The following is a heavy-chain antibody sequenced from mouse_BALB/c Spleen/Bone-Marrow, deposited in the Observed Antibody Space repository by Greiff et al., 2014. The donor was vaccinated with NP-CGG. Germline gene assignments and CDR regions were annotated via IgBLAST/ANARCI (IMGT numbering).Heavy chain of an antibody. V-gene: IGHV1S130*01. D-gene: IGHD1-2*01. CDR1: GYTFTSSW. J-gene: IGHJ2*01. CDR2: IHPNSGNT. CDR3: ARGATALDY. Sequence: VQLQQSGSVLVRPGASVKLSCKASGYTFTSSWMHWAKQRPGQGLEWIGEIHPNSGNTNYNEKFKGKATLTVDTSSSTAYVDLSSLTSEDSAVYYYARGATALDYWGQGTTLTVSS.